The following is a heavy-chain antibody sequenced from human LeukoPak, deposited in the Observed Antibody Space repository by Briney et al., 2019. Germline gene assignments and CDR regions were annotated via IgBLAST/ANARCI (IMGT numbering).Heavy chain of an antibody. D-gene: IGHD3-10*01. CDR2: IIPIFGTA. J-gene: IGHJ3*02. CDR1: GGTFSSYA. Sequence: SVKVSCKASGGTFSSYAISWVRQAPGQGLEWMGGIIPIFGTANYAQKFQGRVTITADESTSTAYMELSSLRSEDTAVYYCARVRYYYNSFQAFDIWGQGTMVTVSS. CDR3: ARVRYYYNSFQAFDI. V-gene: IGHV1-69*13.